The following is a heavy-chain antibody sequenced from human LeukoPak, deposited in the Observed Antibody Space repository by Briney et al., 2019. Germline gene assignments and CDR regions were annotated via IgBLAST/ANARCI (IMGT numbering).Heavy chain of an antibody. V-gene: IGHV1-2*02. D-gene: IGHD1-26*01. Sequence: ASVKVSCKASGYTFTCYYMHWVRQAPGQGLEWMGWINPNSGGTNYAQKFQGRVTMTRDTSISTAYMELSRLRSDDTAVYYCAREGRELLNYYYYMDVWGKGTTVTVSS. J-gene: IGHJ6*03. CDR2: INPNSGGT. CDR3: AREGRELLNYYYYMDV. CDR1: GYTFTCYY.